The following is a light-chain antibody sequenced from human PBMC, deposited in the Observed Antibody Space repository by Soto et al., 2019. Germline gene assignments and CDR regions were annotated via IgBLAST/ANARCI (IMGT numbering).Light chain of an antibody. Sequence: EIVMTQSPATLSVSPGERATLSCRASQTPSNNLAWYQQKPGQTPRLLIYGVSTRATGLPARFSGSGSGTEFTLTISSLQSEDSAVYYCQQYNNWPWTFGQGTKVEIK. CDR2: GVS. CDR1: QTPSNN. CDR3: QQYNNWPWT. J-gene: IGKJ1*01. V-gene: IGKV3-15*01.